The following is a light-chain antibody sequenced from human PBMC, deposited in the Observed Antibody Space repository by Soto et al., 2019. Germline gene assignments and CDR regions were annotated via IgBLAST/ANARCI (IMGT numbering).Light chain of an antibody. J-gene: IGLJ2*01. CDR2: DND. V-gene: IGLV1-51*01. Sequence: QSVLTQPPSMSAAPGQTVTISCSGSGSNIGTNPVSWYQQFPGTAPKLLIYDNDNRPSGIPDRFSGSKSGTSAALDITGLQTGDEADYYCETRDTSLRAVVFGGGTQLTVL. CDR3: ETRDTSLRAVV. CDR1: GSNIGTNP.